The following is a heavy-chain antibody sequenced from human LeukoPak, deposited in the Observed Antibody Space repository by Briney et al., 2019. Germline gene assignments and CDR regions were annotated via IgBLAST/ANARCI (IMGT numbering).Heavy chain of an antibody. D-gene: IGHD3-22*01. V-gene: IGHV3-33*08. CDR1: GFTFSSYS. J-gene: IGHJ3*02. Sequence: GGSLRLSCAASGFTFSSYSMNWVRQAPGKGLEWVAVIWYDGSNKYYADSVKGRFTISRDNSKNTLYLQMNSLRAEDTAVYYCARDVFPYYYDSSGPWDAFDIWGQGTMVTVSS. CDR2: IWYDGSNK. CDR3: ARDVFPYYYDSSGPWDAFDI.